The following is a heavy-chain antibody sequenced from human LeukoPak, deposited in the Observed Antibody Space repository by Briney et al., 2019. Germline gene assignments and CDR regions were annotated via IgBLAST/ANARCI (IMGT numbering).Heavy chain of an antibody. V-gene: IGHV3-23*01. CDR2: ISGSGGST. Sequence: GGSLRLSCAASGFTFSSYAMSWVRQAPGKGLEWVSAISGSGGSTYYADSVKGRFTISRDNSKNTLYLQMNSLRAEDTAVYYCAKAHLPEMATIHETYPYDYWGQGTLVTVSS. CDR3: AKAHLPEMATIHETYPYDY. CDR1: GFTFSSYA. D-gene: IGHD5-24*01. J-gene: IGHJ4*02.